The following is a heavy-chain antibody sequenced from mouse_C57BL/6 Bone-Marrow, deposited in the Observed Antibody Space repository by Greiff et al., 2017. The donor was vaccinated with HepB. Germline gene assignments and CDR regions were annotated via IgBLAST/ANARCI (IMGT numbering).Heavy chain of an antibody. V-gene: IGHV2-5*01. CDR2: IWRGGST. CDR3: AKNLEATDWYFDV. J-gene: IGHJ1*03. Sequence: VHLVESGPGLVQPSQSLSITCTVSGFSLTSYGVHWVRQSPGKGLEWLGVIWRGGSTDYNAAFMSRLSITKDNSKSQVFFKMNSLQADDTAIYYCAKNLEATDWYFDVWGTGTTVTVSS. CDR1: GFSLTSYG. D-gene: IGHD1-1*01.